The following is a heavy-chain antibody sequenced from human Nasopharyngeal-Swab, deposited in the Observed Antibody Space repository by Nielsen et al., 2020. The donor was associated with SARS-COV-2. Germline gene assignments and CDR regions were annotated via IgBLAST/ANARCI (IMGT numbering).Heavy chain of an antibody. J-gene: IGHJ4*02. V-gene: IGHV3-74*01. CDR1: GLTFSSHW. CDR3: ASQLGHPDS. CDR2: ISEDGSIT. Sequence: GGSLRLSCAASGLTFSSHWMHWVRQAPGKGLVWVSRISEDGSITTYADSVKGRFTISRDNAKNTLFLHMHSLRADDTAIYYCASQLGHPDSWGQGTLVTVSS. D-gene: IGHD2-2*01.